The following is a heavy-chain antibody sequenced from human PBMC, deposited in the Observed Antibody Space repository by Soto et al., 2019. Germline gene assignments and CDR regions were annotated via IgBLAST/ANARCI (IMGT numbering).Heavy chain of an antibody. Sequence: QVQLVQSGAEVKKPGASVKVSCKASGYTFTSYYMHWVRQAPGQGLEWMGIIDPSGGGTSYAQKFNGRLTMTRETSTSTVYMQLSSLGSEDTAVYYCARDRVDCSGGNCWRSVEDTWGQGTLVTFSS. CDR2: IDPSGGGT. CDR1: GYTFTSYY. CDR3: ARDRVDCSGGNCWRSVEDT. J-gene: IGHJ5*02. V-gene: IGHV1-46*01. D-gene: IGHD2-15*01.